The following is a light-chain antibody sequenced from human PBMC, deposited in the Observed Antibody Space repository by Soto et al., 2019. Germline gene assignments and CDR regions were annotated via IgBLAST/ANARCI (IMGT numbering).Light chain of an antibody. CDR1: SSDVGGYNS. J-gene: IGLJ3*02. Sequence: QSVLTQPPSASWSPGQSVTISCTGTSSDVGGYNSVSWYQQHPGKAPKVIIYEVTNRPSGVPDRFSGSNSGNTASLTVSGLQAEDDADYYCSSYAGSNNVLFGGGTKLTVL. V-gene: IGLV2-8*01. CDR3: SSYAGSNNVL. CDR2: EVT.